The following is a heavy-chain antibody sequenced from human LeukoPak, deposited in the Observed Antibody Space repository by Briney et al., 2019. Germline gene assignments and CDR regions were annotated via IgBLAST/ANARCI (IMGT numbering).Heavy chain of an antibody. CDR3: ARGRPGYYMDV. CDR2: IYYSGST. J-gene: IGHJ6*03. D-gene: IGHD1-14*01. V-gene: IGHV4-39*07. CDR1: GGSISSSSYY. Sequence: KTSETLSLTCTVSGGSISSSSYYWGWIRQPPGKGLEWIGSIYYSGSTYYNPSLKSRVTISVDTSKNQFSLKLSSVTAADTAVYYCARGRPGYYMDVWGKGTTVTISS.